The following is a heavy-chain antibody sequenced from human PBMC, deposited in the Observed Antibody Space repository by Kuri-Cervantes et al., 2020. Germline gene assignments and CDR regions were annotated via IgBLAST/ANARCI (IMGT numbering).Heavy chain of an antibody. CDR1: GFTFSNYA. CDR2: IQDDGSDK. CDR3: ARGVVVVVAAVYYYYMDV. Sequence: GESLKISCAASGFTFSNYAMHWVRQAPGKTLEWVAFIQDDGSDKYYPESVRGRFTISRDNSKNTIYLQMSSLRVEDTAVYYCARGVVVVVAAVYYYYMDVWGKGTTVTVSS. V-gene: IGHV3-30*02. D-gene: IGHD2-15*01. J-gene: IGHJ6*03.